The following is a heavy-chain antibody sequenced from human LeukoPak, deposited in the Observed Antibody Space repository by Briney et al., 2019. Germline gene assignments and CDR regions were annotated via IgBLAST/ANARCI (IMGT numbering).Heavy chain of an antibody. Sequence: SETLSLTCTVSGASISSYYWSWIRQPPGKGLEWIGYVYYSGTTNYNPSLQSRVTMSVDTSKNQFSLKLTSVTAADTAVYYCTGDRWLDYWGQGVLVTVSS. CDR3: TGDRWLDY. CDR2: VYYSGTT. V-gene: IGHV4-59*01. J-gene: IGHJ4*02. D-gene: IGHD3-10*01. CDR1: GASISSYY.